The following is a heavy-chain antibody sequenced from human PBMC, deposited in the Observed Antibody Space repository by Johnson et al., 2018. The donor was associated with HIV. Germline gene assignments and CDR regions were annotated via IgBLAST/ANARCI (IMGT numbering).Heavy chain of an antibody. CDR1: GFTFSSYA. CDR3: ARDSEWELGQEGAFDI. J-gene: IGHJ3*02. V-gene: IGHV3-30*04. CDR2: TSYDGSNT. Sequence: QVQVLESGGGLVQPGGSLRLSCAASGFTFSSYAMHWVRQAPGKGLEWVAVTSYDGSNTYYANYVKGRFTISRDNSKNTLYLQMNSLSAEDTAVYYCARDSEWELGQEGAFDIWGQGTMVTVSS. D-gene: IGHD1-26*01.